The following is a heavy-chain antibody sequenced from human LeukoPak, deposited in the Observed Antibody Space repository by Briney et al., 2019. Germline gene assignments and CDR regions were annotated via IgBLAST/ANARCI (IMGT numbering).Heavy chain of an antibody. J-gene: IGHJ4*02. Sequence: SETLSLTCTVSGGSISSSSYYWGWIRQPPGKGLEWILSIYYSGRTYYNPSLKSRVTISVDTSKNQFSLKLTSVTAADTAVYFCARERPGYCSSTTCSDFDYWGQGTLVTVSS. CDR1: GGSISSSSYY. CDR2: IYYSGRT. CDR3: ARERPGYCSSTTCSDFDY. V-gene: IGHV4-39*07. D-gene: IGHD2-2*01.